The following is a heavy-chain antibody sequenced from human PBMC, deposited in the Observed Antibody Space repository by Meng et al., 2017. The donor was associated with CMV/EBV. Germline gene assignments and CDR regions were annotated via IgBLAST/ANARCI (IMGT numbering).Heavy chain of an antibody. CDR2: IKSKFDGETT. D-gene: IGHD4-23*01. Sequence: EVQLVESXGGLVKPGXSLRLAXTVSVAGFIFSNLWINWVRQAPGKGLEWVGRIKSKFDGETTDYAAPVKGRFTISRDDSRNTLYLYMNSLKTEDTAVYYCTTDRPRSGGKTHDYWGQGTLVTVS. V-gene: IGHV3-15*01. CDR1: VAGFIFSNLW. J-gene: IGHJ4*02. CDR3: TTDRPRSGGKTHDY.